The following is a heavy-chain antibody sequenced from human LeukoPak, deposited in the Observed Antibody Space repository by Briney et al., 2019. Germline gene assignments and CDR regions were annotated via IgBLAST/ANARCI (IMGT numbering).Heavy chain of an antibody. CDR2: INHSGST. V-gene: IGHV4-34*01. J-gene: IGHJ3*02. CDR3: ARGNAYYDFWSGYYSRAFDT. Sequence: SETLSLTCAVYGGSFSGYYWSWIRQPPGKGLEWIGEINHSGSTNYNSSLKSRVTISADTSKNQFSLKLSSVTAADTAVYYCARGNAYYDFWSGYYSRAFDTWGQGTMVTVSS. D-gene: IGHD3-3*01. CDR1: GGSFSGYY.